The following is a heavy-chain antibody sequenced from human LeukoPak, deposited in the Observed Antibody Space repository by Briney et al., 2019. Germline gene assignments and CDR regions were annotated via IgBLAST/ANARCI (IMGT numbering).Heavy chain of an antibody. J-gene: IGHJ6*03. CDR3: ARGGGYMDV. CDR2: ISSSSYI. CDR1: GFTFSSYS. Sequence: KTGGSLRLSCAAFGFTFSSYSMNWVRQAPGKGLEWVSSISSSSYIYYADSVKGRFTISRDNAKNSLYLQMNSLRAEDTAVYYCARGGGYMDVWGKGSTVTVSS. D-gene: IGHD4-23*01. V-gene: IGHV3-21*01.